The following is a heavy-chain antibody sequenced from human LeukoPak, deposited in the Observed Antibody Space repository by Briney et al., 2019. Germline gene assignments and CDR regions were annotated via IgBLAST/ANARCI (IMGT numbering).Heavy chain of an antibody. D-gene: IGHD5-24*01. CDR1: GFTFSSYW. J-gene: IGHJ3*01. V-gene: IGHV3-7*01. CDR2: IKQDGSEK. Sequence: SGGSLRLSCAASGFTFSSYWMSWVLQAPGEGLEWVANIKQDGSEKYYVDSVKGRFTISRDNAKNSLYLQMNSLRAEDTAVYYCARVRDGYNYDAFDLWGQGTMVTVSS. CDR3: ARVRDGYNYDAFDL.